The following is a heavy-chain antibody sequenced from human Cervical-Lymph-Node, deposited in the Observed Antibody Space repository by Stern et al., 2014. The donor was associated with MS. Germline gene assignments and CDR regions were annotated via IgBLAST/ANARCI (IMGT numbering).Heavy chain of an antibody. CDR1: GFTFSSYA. V-gene: IGHV3-23*04. CDR2: ISGSGDST. D-gene: IGHD6-19*01. J-gene: IGHJ4*02. CDR3: AKEGILVASFDY. Sequence: EVQLVESGGSLVQPGGSLRLSCAASGFTFSSYAMSWVRQAPGKGLEWVSAISGSGDSTNYADSGKGRFTISRDNSKNTLYLQMNSLRADDTAVYYCAKEGILVASFDYWGQGTLVTVSS.